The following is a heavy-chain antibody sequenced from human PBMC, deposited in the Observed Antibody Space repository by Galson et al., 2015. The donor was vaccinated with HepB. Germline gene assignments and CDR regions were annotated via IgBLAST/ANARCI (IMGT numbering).Heavy chain of an antibody. J-gene: IGHJ4*02. V-gene: IGHV3-23*01. Sequence: SLRLSCAAAGFTFSNFAMSWVRQAPGKGLEWVSALSGSGFSTYYADSVKGRFTISRDNSKNTLYLQMNSLRAEDTAIYYCAKNIFPGDAGNFDYWGQGILVTVSS. D-gene: IGHD4-23*01. CDR1: GFTFSNFA. CDR3: AKNIFPGDAGNFDY. CDR2: LSGSGFST.